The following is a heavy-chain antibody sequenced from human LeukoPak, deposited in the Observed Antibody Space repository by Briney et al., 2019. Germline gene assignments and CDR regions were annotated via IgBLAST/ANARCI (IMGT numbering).Heavy chain of an antibody. J-gene: IGHJ6*03. D-gene: IGHD5-18*01. Sequence: ASVKVSCKASGYTFTSYDINWVRQATGQGLEWMGWMNPNSGNTGYAQKFQGRVTMTRNTSISTAYMELSSLRSEDTAVYYCARVYSYGTYYYYCMDVWGKGTTVTVSS. CDR1: GYTFTSYD. CDR3: ARVYSYGTYYYYCMDV. CDR2: MNPNSGNT. V-gene: IGHV1-8*01.